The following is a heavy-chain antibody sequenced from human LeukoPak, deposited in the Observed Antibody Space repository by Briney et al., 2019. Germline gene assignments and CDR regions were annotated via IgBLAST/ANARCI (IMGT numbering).Heavy chain of an antibody. CDR2: ISSSGGST. D-gene: IGHD6-19*01. CDR3: AKGYNSGWTPGGSAFDI. V-gene: IGHV3-23*01. Sequence: GGSLRLSCAASGFTFNNYAMSWVRQAPGKGLEWVSTISSSGGSTYYADSVKGRFTISRDNSKNTLYLQMNSLRAEDTAVYYCAKGYNSGWTPGGSAFDIWGQGTMVTVSS. CDR1: GFTFNNYA. J-gene: IGHJ3*02.